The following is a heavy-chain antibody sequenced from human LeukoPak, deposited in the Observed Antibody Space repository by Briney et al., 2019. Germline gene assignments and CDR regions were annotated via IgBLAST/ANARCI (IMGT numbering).Heavy chain of an antibody. CDR1: GFTFSSYA. J-gene: IGHJ4*02. Sequence: GSLRLSCAASGFTFSSYAMSWIRQPPGKGLEWIGTIYYSGTTYYNPSLKSRVTISIDTSTNQFSLKLNSVTAADTAVYYCASLQNIVGATPLPDYWGQGTLVTVSS. CDR2: IYYSGTT. V-gene: IGHV4-38-2*01. D-gene: IGHD1-26*01. CDR3: ASLQNIVGATPLPDY.